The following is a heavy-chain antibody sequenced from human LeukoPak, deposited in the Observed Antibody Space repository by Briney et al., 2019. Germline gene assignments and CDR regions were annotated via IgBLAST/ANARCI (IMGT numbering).Heavy chain of an antibody. CDR1: GYNFTSYG. CDR3: ARDSPRPEWLQEYYFDS. Sequence: ASVEVSCKASGYNFTSYGISWVRQAPGQGLEWMGWISAYNGHTNYGQKFQDRIAMTADTSTSTAFMELRSLRSDDTAMYFCARDSPRPEWLQEYYFDSWGQGTLVTVSS. J-gene: IGHJ4*02. CDR2: ISAYNGHT. D-gene: IGHD5-12*01. V-gene: IGHV1-18*01.